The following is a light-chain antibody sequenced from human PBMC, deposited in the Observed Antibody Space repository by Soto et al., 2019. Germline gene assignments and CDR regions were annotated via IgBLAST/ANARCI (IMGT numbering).Light chain of an antibody. J-gene: IGKJ4*02. Sequence: DIVITQSPATLSVSQWEASPLSCRASRIVSSNLAWYQQKPGQAPRLLIYGASNRATGIPDRFSGSGSGTDFTLTISRLEPEDFAVYYCQQYGSSGTFGEGTKVDIK. CDR3: QQYGSSGT. V-gene: IGKV3-20*01. CDR2: GAS. CDR1: RIVSSN.